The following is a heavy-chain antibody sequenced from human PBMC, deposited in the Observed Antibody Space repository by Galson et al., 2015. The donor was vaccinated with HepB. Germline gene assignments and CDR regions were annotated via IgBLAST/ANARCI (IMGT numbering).Heavy chain of an antibody. CDR3: AKARGFSYGSYDY. J-gene: IGHJ4*02. V-gene: IGHV3-23*01. CDR1: GFTFSSYA. D-gene: IGHD5-18*01. CDR2: ISGSGDST. Sequence: SLRLSCAASGFTFSSYAMSWVRQAPGKGLEWVSDISGSGDSTYYADSVKGRFTVSRDNSKNTLYLQMNSLRAEDTAVYYCAKARGFSYGSYDYWGQGTLVTVSS.